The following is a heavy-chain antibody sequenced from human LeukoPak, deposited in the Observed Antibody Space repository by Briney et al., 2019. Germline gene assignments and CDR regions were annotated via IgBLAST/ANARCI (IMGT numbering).Heavy chain of an antibody. CDR1: GGSISTYF. CDR3: ARGGYYSYYYLDV. CDR2: IYYTGSS. J-gene: IGHJ6*03. Sequence: KSSETLSLTCTVSGGSISTYFWSWIRQPPGKGLEWIGYIYYTGSSNYNPSLKSRVTISVDTSKNQFSLKLTSVTAADTAVYYCARGGYYSYYYLDVWGKGTTVPVSS. V-gene: IGHV4-59*01.